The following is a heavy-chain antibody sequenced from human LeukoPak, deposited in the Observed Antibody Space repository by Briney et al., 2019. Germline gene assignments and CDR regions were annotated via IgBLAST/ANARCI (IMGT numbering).Heavy chain of an antibody. CDR2: ISGSGSNT. J-gene: IGHJ6*03. Sequence: PGGSLRLSCAASGFIFSSYAMTWVRQAPGKGLEWVSAISGSGSNTYYADSVKGRFTISRDNSKDTLYLQMNSLRVEETALYYXXXXXXXXXXXXXGXXYMDVWXKGTTFTVSS. CDR3: XXXXXXXXXXXXGXXYMDV. CDR1: GFIFSSYA. V-gene: IGHV3-23*01.